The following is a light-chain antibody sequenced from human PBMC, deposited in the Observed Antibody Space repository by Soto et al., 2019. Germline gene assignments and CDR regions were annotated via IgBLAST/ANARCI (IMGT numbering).Light chain of an antibody. V-gene: IGKV3-11*01. CDR1: QSVSSY. CDR2: DAS. CDR3: QQRSNWPPT. Sequence: EVVLTQFPATLSLSPGDRAILSCRASQSVSSYLAWYQQKPGQAPRLLIYDASTRATGIPARFSGSGSGTDFTLTITSLEPEDFAVYYCQQRSNWPPTFGQGTKVDIK. J-gene: IGKJ1*01.